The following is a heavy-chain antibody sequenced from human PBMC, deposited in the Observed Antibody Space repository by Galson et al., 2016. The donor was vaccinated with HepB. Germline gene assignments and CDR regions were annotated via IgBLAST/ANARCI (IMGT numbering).Heavy chain of an antibody. CDR3: ARTWDDINGHKAFDL. V-gene: IGHV1-69*01. D-gene: IGHD3-9*01. CDR1: GGTFSSHV. J-gene: IGHJ3*01. CDR2: IIPIFVTA. Sequence: SCKASGGTFSSHVINWVRLAPGQGLEWVAGIIPIFVTAKFAEQFQGRVTILADESTSPAYMELSSLRSDDTAVYYCARTWDDINGHKAFDLWGQGTMVTVSS.